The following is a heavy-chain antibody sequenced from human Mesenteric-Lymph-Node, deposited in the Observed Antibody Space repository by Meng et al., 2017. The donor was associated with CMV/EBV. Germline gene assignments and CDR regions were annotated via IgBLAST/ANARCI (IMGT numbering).Heavy chain of an antibody. Sequence: TCAVYGGSFSGYYWSWIRQPPGKGLEWIGEINHSGSTNYNPSLKSRVTISVDTSKNQFSLKLSSVTAADTAVYYCARGKGWFGDIDYCGPGTLVTVSS. CDR3: ARGKGWFGDIDY. CDR2: INHSGST. D-gene: IGHD3-10*01. J-gene: IGHJ4*02. V-gene: IGHV4-34*01. CDR1: GGSFSGYY.